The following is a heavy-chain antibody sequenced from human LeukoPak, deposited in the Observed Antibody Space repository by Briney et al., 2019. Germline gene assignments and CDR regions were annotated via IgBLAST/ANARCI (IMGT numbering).Heavy chain of an antibody. Sequence: SETLSLTCTVSGGSISSYYWNWIRQPPGKGLEWIGYIYYIGSTNYNPSLKSRVTISVDTSKNQFSLKLSSVTAADTAVYYCARVGGSGSFSPPPSGWGQGTLVTVSS. CDR1: GGSISSYY. D-gene: IGHD3-10*01. J-gene: IGHJ4*02. CDR2: IYYIGST. CDR3: ARVGGSGSFSPPPSG. V-gene: IGHV4-59*01.